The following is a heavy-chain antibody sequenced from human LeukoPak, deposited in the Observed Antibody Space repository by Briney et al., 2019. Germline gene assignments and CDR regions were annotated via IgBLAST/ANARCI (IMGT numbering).Heavy chain of an antibody. V-gene: IGHV4-34*01. J-gene: IGHJ5*02. CDR2: INHSGST. CDR3: ARLGIAAPGSRFDP. Sequence: SETLSLTCALYGGSFSGYYWSWIRQPPGKGLEWIGEINHSGSTNYNPSLKSRVTISVDTSKNQFSLKLSSVTAADTAVYYCARLGIAAPGSRFDPWGQGTLVTVSS. D-gene: IGHD6-13*01. CDR1: GGSFSGYY.